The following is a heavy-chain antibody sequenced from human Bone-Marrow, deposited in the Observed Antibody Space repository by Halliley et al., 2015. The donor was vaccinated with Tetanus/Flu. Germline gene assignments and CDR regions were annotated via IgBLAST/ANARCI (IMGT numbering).Heavy chain of an antibody. Sequence: TLSLTCTVSGGSVRSISTFYWSWIRQAPGKGLEWIGHVYGSGSTSYNPSLQSRVTISVDSPKNHFSLKLSSVTAADTAVYYCARGDYSLYYFDNWGQGALVTVSS. CDR1: GGSVRSISTFY. CDR2: VYGSGST. CDR3: ARGDYSLYYFDN. V-gene: IGHV4-61*01. D-gene: IGHD4-4*01. J-gene: IGHJ4*02.